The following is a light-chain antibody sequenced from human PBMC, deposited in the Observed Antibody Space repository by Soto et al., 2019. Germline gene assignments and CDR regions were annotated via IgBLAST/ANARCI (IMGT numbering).Light chain of an antibody. J-gene: IGKJ5*01. CDR2: GAS. CDR1: ESVTSSH. CDR3: QHYGSSSNT. V-gene: IGKV3-20*01. Sequence: IVLTQSPDTLSLSPGERATLSCRASESVTSSHLAWYQQKRGQAPRLLIYGASSRATGIPDRFSGSGSGTDFTLTISRLETEDFAVYYCQHYGSSSNTFGQGTRLEIK.